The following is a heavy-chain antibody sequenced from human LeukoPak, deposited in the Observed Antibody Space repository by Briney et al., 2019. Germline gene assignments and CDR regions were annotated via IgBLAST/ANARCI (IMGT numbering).Heavy chain of an antibody. Sequence: GESLKISCKGSGYTFTSYWIGWVRQMLGKGLEWMGIIYPGDSETRYSPSFQGQVTISADESITTAYLQWSSLKASDTAMYYCARGYCSSTRCYKGFDYWGQGTLVTVSS. CDR2: IYPGDSET. D-gene: IGHD2-2*02. V-gene: IGHV5-51*01. CDR3: ARGYCSSTRCYKGFDY. CDR1: GYTFTSYW. J-gene: IGHJ4*02.